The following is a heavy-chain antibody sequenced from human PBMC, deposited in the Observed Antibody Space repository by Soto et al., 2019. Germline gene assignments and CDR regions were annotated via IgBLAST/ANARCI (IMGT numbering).Heavy chain of an antibody. CDR1: GGTFSSYA. J-gene: IGHJ6*02. Sequence: AAKVSCKASGGTFSSYAISWVRQAPGQGLEWMGGIIPIFGTANYAQKFQGRVTITADESTSTAYMELSSLRSEDTAVYSCARSADYGGNPYYYYGMDVWGQGTTVSVSS. D-gene: IGHD4-17*01. CDR3: ARSADYGGNPYYYYGMDV. V-gene: IGHV1-69*13. CDR2: IIPIFGTA.